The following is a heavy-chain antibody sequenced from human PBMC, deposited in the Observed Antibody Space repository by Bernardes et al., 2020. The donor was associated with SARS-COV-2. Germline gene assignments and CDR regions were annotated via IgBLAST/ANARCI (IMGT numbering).Heavy chain of an antibody. Sequence: GGSLRLSCAASGFAFSRYWMHWVRQVPGKELVCVSRISFDVSDTNYADSVKGRFSIFRDNARNTLYLQMNSLRAEDSGIYYCAKGLEEYMYGYVNPWGRGTLVTVSS. CDR2: ISFDVSDT. CDR1: GFAFSRYW. D-gene: IGHD5-18*01. J-gene: IGHJ5*02. V-gene: IGHV3-74*01. CDR3: AKGLEEYMYGYVNP.